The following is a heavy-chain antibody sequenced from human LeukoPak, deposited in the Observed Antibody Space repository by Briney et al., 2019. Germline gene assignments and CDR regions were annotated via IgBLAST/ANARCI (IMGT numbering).Heavy chain of an antibody. V-gene: IGHV3-23*01. CDR1: GFSFSNYA. CDR2: ISGSGGST. J-gene: IGHJ4*02. CDR3: AKVVTIPHFDY. Sequence: QAGGSLRLSCVSSGFSFSNYAMSWVRQAPGKGLEWVSSISGSGGSTYYADSVKGRFTISRDNSKNTLYLQMNSLRAEDTAVYYCAKVVTIPHFDYWGQGTLVTVSS. D-gene: IGHD3-3*01.